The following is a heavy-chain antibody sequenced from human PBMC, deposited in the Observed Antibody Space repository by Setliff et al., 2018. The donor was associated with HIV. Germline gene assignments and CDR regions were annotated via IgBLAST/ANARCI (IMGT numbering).Heavy chain of an antibody. CDR3: TREGRGDPAMATTRIDY. Sequence: SETLSLTCSVSGDSISSGSYFWGWIRPTPGKGLEWIGNIYYTGFAYYNPSLKSRVTISLDTSKTHFFLNLTSVTDADTAVYFCTREGRGDPAMATTRIDYWGQGKLVTVSS. CDR1: GDSISSGSYF. V-gene: IGHV4-39*02. J-gene: IGHJ4*02. CDR2: IYYTGFA. D-gene: IGHD1-1*01.